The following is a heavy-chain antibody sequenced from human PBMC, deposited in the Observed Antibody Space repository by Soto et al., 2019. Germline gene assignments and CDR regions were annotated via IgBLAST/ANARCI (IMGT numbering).Heavy chain of an antibody. D-gene: IGHD2-2*01. J-gene: IGHJ5*02. CDR1: GGSISSYY. V-gene: IGHV4-59*01. Sequence: SETLSLTCTVSGGSISSYYWSWIRQPPGKGLEWIGYIYYSGSTNYNPSLKSRVTISVDTSKNQFSLKLSSVTAADTAVYYCARDQYRRQGVSWFDPWGQGTLVTVSS. CDR2: IYYSGST. CDR3: ARDQYRRQGVSWFDP.